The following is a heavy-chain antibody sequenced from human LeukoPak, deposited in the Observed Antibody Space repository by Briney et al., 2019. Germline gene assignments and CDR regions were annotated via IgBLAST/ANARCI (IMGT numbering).Heavy chain of an antibody. V-gene: IGHV4-39*07. CDR1: SGSISSSSYY. CDR2: IYYSGST. J-gene: IGHJ6*03. Sequence: SETLSLTCTVSSGSISSSSYYWGWIRQPPGKGLEWIGSIYYSGSTYYNPSLKSRVTISVDTSKNQFSLKLSSVTAADTAVHYCARAKWLRSQSGVYYYYYMDVWGKGTTVTISS. D-gene: IGHD5-12*01. CDR3: ARAKWLRSQSGVYYYYYMDV.